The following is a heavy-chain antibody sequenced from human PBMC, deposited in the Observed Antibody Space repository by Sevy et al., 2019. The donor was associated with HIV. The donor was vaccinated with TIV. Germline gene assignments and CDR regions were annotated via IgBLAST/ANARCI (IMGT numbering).Heavy chain of an antibody. J-gene: IGHJ4*02. Sequence: ASVKVSCKASGYTFTTYNIVWVRQAPGQGLEWLAWMSPHNGNKNYAQRVQGRVTMTTDTFTDTAFLELRSLEFDDTATYYCARGSTSWYDYWGQGTLVTVSS. D-gene: IGHD2-8*01. CDR2: MSPHNGNK. CDR3: ARGSTSWYDY. CDR1: GYTFTTYN. V-gene: IGHV1-18*01.